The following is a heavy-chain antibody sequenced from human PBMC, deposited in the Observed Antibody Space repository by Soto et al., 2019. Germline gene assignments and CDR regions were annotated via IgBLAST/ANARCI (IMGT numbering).Heavy chain of an antibody. CDR2: IWYDGSKK. J-gene: IGHJ4*02. D-gene: IGHD1-1*01. Sequence: QVQLVESGGGVVQPGRSLRLSCAASGFTFSSYGIHWVRQAPGKGLEWVAVIWYDGSKKYYADSVKGRFTISRDNSKNTLYLHMSSLRAEDTAVYYCAREPLYNWNDGRGFDYWGQGTLVTVSS. CDR1: GFTFSSYG. V-gene: IGHV3-33*01. CDR3: AREPLYNWNDGRGFDY.